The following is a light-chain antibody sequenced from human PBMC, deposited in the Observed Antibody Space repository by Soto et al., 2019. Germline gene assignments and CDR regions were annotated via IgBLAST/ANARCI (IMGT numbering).Light chain of an antibody. CDR1: QGIYNY. Sequence: DTQMTQSPSSLSASVGDRVTITCRASQGIYNYLAWYQQKPGKVPKILIYAASSLVSGVPSRFSGSGSGTDFTLTISSLQPEDVATSYCQKCNSAPFTCGPGTKVDIK. V-gene: IGKV1-27*01. J-gene: IGKJ3*01. CDR2: AAS. CDR3: QKCNSAPFT.